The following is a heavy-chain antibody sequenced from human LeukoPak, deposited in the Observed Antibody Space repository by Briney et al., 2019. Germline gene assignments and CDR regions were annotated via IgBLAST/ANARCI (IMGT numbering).Heavy chain of an antibody. Sequence: SETLSLTCTVSGGSISGFYWSWIRQAPGRGLEWIGYIHYSGSTNYSPSLNSRVTISVDTSKNQLSLKLSSVSAADTAVYYCARDSSGYDSSWYFDFWGRGTLATVSS. V-gene: IGHV4-59*01. D-gene: IGHD3-9*01. J-gene: IGHJ2*01. CDR3: ARDSSGYDSSWYFDF. CDR1: GGSISGFY. CDR2: IHYSGST.